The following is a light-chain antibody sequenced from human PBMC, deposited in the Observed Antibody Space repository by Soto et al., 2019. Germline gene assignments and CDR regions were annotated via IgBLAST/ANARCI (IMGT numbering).Light chain of an antibody. Sequence: EIQMTQSPSSLSASVGDRVTITCRSTQTINSYLNWYQQKPGRAPNLLVYSSSNLQSGVPSRFSGSGFGTDFTLTISSLHPEDFATYYCQQTFITPYTFGQGTELEMK. CDR2: SSS. J-gene: IGKJ2*01. V-gene: IGKV1-39*01. CDR3: QQTFITPYT. CDR1: QTINSY.